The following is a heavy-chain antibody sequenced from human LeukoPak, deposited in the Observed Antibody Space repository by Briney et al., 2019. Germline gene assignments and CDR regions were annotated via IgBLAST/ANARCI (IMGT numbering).Heavy chain of an antibody. D-gene: IGHD3-22*01. CDR3: ARVCYDSSGYFSIIPGYYYGMDV. CDR1: GYTFTNYY. J-gene: IGHJ6*02. Sequence: ASLRVSSMASGYTFTNYYIHCVRQAPGQGLWWMALIITRVAGPNYAQKFQRRVTMTRDTATSTGYMDLSSLRSEDTAVYYCARVCYDSSGYFSIIPGYYYGMDVWGQGSTVTVSS. V-gene: IGHV1-46*01. CDR2: IITRVAGP.